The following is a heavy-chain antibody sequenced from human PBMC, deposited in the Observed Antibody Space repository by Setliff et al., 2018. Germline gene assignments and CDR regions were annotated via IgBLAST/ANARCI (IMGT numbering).Heavy chain of an antibody. CDR3: ASYRQDVNY. Sequence: SETLSLTCTVSGGSISSGSYYWSWIRQPAGKGLEWIGHIYTSGSTNYNPSLKSRVTISIDTSKNQFSLKLSSVTAADTAVYYCASYRQDVNYWGQGTQVTVSS. CDR1: GGSISSGSYY. D-gene: IGHD4-4*01. V-gene: IGHV4-61*09. CDR2: IYTSGST. J-gene: IGHJ4*02.